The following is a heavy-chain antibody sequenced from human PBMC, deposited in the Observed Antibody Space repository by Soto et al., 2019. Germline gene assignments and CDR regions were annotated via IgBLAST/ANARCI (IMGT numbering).Heavy chain of an antibody. CDR3: ANGCSSTSCYHPRSYYYYGMDV. D-gene: IGHD2-2*01. V-gene: IGHV3-30*18. CDR1: GFTFSSYG. Sequence: GGSLRLSCAASGFTFSSYGMHWVRQAPGKGLEWVAVISYDGSNKYYADSVKGRFTISRDNSKNTLYLQRNSLRAEDTAVYYCANGCSSTSCYHPRSYYYYGMDVWGQGTTVTVSS. J-gene: IGHJ6*02. CDR2: ISYDGSNK.